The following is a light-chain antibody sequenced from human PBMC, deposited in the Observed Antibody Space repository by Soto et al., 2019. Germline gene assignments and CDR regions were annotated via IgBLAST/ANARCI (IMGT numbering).Light chain of an antibody. CDR2: GAS. J-gene: IGKJ2*01. CDR1: QSVSSRY. Sequence: EIALTQSPGTLSLSPGERATLSCRASQSVSSRYLAWYQQKPGQAPRLLMYGASSRATGIPDRFSGSGSGTDFTLTISRLEPEDFAVYYCQQYGSSPPYTFGQGTKLEIK. CDR3: QQYGSSPPYT. V-gene: IGKV3-20*01.